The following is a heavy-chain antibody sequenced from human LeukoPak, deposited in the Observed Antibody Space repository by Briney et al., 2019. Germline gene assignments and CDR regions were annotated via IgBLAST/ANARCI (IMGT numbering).Heavy chain of an antibody. J-gene: IGHJ5*02. D-gene: IGHD6-13*01. V-gene: IGHV4-34*01. CDR2: INHSGSA. CDR1: GGSFSRYY. Sequence: SETLSLTCAVYGGSFSRYYWTWIRQPPGKGLEWIGEINHSGSANYNPSLKSRVTISVDASKSQFSLRLSSVTAADTAVYYCARLAYSNNWYFRRGLDNWFDPWGQGTLVTVSS. CDR3: ARLAYSNNWYFRRGLDNWFDP.